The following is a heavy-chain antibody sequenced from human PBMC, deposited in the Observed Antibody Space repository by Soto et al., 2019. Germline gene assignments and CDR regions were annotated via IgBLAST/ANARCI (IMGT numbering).Heavy chain of an antibody. CDR1: GGSFSGYY. CDR2: INHSGST. CDR3: ARGMYDRGSLQNSDVREHRWWFDP. D-gene: IGHD3-9*01. J-gene: IGHJ5*02. Sequence: TSETLSLTCAVYGGSFSGYYWSWIRQPPGKGLEWIGEINHSGSTNYNPSLKSRVTISVDTSKNQFSLKLSSVTAADTAVYYCARGMYDRGSLQNSDVREHRWWFDPWGQGTLVTVSS. V-gene: IGHV4-34*01.